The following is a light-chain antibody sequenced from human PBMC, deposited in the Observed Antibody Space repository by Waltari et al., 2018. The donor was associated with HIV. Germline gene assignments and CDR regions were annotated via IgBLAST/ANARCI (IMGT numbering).Light chain of an antibody. Sequence: QSALTQPPSASGSPGQSVTISCTGTSSAVGGYNYVSWYQQHPGKAPKPMIYEVSKRPSGVPDRFSGSKSGNTASLTVSGLQAEDEADYYCSSSRVFGGGTKLTVL. CDR3: SSSRV. CDR1: SSAVGGYNY. V-gene: IGLV2-8*01. CDR2: EVS. J-gene: IGLJ3*02.